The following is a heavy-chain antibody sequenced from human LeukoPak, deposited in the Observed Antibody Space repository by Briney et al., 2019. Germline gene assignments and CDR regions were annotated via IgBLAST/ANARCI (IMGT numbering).Heavy chain of an antibody. CDR1: GYTFISYG. CDR3: ARSGIAVAGTRTNNWFDP. V-gene: IGHV1-18*01. Sequence: ASVKVSCKASGYTFISYGISWVRQAPGQGLEWMGWISAYNGNTNYAQKLQGRVTMTTDTSTSTAYMELRSLRSDDTAVYYCARSGIAVAGTRTNNWFDPWGQGTLVTVSS. D-gene: IGHD6-19*01. CDR2: ISAYNGNT. J-gene: IGHJ5*02.